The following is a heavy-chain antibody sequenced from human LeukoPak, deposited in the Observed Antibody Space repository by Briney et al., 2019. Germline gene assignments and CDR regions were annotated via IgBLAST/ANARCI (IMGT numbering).Heavy chain of an antibody. CDR3: ARGAAAGIRGISSVNFDY. CDR1: GYTFTSYY. D-gene: IGHD6-13*01. V-gene: IGHV1-46*01. CDR2: INPSGGST. J-gene: IGHJ4*02. Sequence: ASVKVSCKASGYTFTSYYMHWVRQAPGQGLEWMGIINPSGGSTSYAQKFQGRVTMTRDTSTSTVYMELSSLRSEDTAVYYCARGAAAGIRGISSVNFDYWGQGTLVTVSS.